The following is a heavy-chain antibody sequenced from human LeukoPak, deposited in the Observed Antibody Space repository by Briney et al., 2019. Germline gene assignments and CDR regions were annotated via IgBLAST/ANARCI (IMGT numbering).Heavy chain of an antibody. CDR2: INPSGGST. V-gene: IGHV1-46*01. CDR1: GYTFTSYY. J-gene: IGHJ4*02. Sequence: ASVKVSCKASGYTFTSYYMHWVRQAPGQGLEWMGIINPSGGSTSYAQKFQGRVTMTRDTSISTAYMELSRLRSDDTAVYYCARVADVLTGYYFDYWGQGTLVTVSS. D-gene: IGHD3-9*01. CDR3: ARVADVLTGYYFDY.